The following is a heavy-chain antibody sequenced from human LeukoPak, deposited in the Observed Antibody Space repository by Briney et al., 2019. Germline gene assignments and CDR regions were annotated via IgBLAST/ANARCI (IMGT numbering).Heavy chain of an antibody. D-gene: IGHD4-23*01. V-gene: IGHV2-5*02. J-gene: IGHJ4*02. CDR3: AHRLWAHYGGNPFDY. CDR1: GFSLSTSGVG. Sequence: ESGPTLVKPTQTLTLTCTFSGFSLSTSGVGVGWIRQPPGKALEWLALIYWDDDKRYSPSLKSRLTITKDTSKNQVVLTMTNMDPVDTATYYCAHRLWAHYGGNPFDYWGQGTLVTVSS. CDR2: IYWDDDK.